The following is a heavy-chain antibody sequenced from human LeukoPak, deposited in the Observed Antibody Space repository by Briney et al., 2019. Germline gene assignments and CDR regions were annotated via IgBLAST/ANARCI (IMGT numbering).Heavy chain of an antibody. CDR3: ARNREQSRPGLFDY. CDR1: GYTFTSYD. V-gene: IGHV1-8*01. Sequence: APVKVSCKASGYTFTSYDINWVRQATGQGLEWMGWMNPNSGNTGYAQKFQGRVTMTRNTSISTAYMELSSLRSEDTAVYYCARNREQSRPGLFDYWGQGTLVTVSS. CDR2: MNPNSGNT. J-gene: IGHJ4*02.